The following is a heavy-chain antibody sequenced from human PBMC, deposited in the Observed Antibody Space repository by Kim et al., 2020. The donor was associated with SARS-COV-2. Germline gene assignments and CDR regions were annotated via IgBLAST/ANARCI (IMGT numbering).Heavy chain of an antibody. CDR2: ISSSSSYI. Sequence: GGSLRLSCAASGFTFSSYSMNWVRQAPGKGLEWVSSISSSSSYIYYADSVKGRFTISRDNAKNSLYLQMNSLRAEDTAVYYCARQYQLPDMGYYYYGMDVWGQGTTVTVSS. D-gene: IGHD2-2*01. V-gene: IGHV3-21*01. CDR1: GFTFSSYS. CDR3: ARQYQLPDMGYYYYGMDV. J-gene: IGHJ6*02.